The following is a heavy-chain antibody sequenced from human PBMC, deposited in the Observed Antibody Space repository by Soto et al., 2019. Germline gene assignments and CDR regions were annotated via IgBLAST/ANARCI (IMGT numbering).Heavy chain of an antibody. V-gene: IGHV2-5*01. CDR3: AHSWGSRSLQYGMDV. D-gene: IGHD7-27*01. CDR1: GFSLTTRGVG. Sequence: QITLKESGPTLVKPTQTLTLTCTFSGFSLTTRGVGVGWFRQPPGKALEWLALIYWSDEKRFSPSLRNRLTITKDTSKSQVVLTMSNMDPVDTATYYCAHSWGSRSLQYGMDVWGQGTTVTVSS. CDR2: IYWSDEK. J-gene: IGHJ6*02.